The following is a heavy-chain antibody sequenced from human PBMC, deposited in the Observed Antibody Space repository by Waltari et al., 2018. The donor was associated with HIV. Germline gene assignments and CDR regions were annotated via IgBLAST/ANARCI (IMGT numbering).Heavy chain of an antibody. CDR3: ARDSAPGLAVDDDDGEFFYYGLDV. CDR1: GGSFRGYY. Sequence: QVHLEQWGTGLLRLSETLSLTCAVYGGSFRGYYWLLIRPSPGRGLEWIGEVNHVGRTNYSPSLKGRVTVSVDTSKNQFSLTMRSVTAADTAVYYCARDSAPGLAVDDDDGEFFYYGLDVWGQGTTVTVSS. V-gene: IGHV4-34*01. CDR2: VNHVGRT. D-gene: IGHD6-19*01. J-gene: IGHJ6*01.